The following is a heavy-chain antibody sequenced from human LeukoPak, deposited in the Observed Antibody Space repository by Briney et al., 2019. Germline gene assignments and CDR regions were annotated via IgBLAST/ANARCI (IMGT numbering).Heavy chain of an antibody. D-gene: IGHD3-3*01. CDR1: GGSISGYY. Sequence: SETLSLTCTVSGGSISGYYWSWIRQPPGKGLEWIGYIYYSGSTNYNPSLKSRVTISVDTSKSLFPLKLSSVTAADTAVYYCARVRFLEWSYYFDYWGQGTLVTVSS. J-gene: IGHJ4*02. V-gene: IGHV4-59*01. CDR3: ARVRFLEWSYYFDY. CDR2: IYYSGST.